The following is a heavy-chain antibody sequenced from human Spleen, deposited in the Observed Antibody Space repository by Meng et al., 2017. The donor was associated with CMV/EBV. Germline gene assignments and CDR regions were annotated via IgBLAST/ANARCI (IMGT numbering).Heavy chain of an antibody. CDR2: ISSSSRYI. Sequence: GESLKISCGASGFTFSRNSMNWVRQAPGRGLEWVSSISSSSRYIYYADSVKGRFTMSRDNAKNSLYLQMNSLRADDTGVYYCARDRGEWLGITYYYYGMDVWGQGTTVTVSS. D-gene: IGHD6-19*01. CDR1: GFTFSRNS. J-gene: IGHJ6*02. CDR3: ARDRGEWLGITYYYYGMDV. V-gene: IGHV3-21*01.